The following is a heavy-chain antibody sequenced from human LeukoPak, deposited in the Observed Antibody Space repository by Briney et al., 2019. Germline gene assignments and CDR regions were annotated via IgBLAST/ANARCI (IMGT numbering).Heavy chain of an antibody. V-gene: IGHV1-18*01. CDR1: GYTFTSYG. CDR2: ISAYNGNT. CDR3: ARDRKPAGGNWFDP. J-gene: IGHJ5*02. Sequence: ASVKVSCKASGYTFTSYGISWVRQAPGQGLEWMGWISAYNGNTNYAQKFQGRVTITRDTSASTAYMELSSLRSEDTAVYYCARDRKPAGGNWFDPWGQGTLVTVSS. D-gene: IGHD2-2*01.